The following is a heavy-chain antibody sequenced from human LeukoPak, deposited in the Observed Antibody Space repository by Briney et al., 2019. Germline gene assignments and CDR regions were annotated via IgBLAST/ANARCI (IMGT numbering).Heavy chain of an antibody. V-gene: IGHV4-59*01. CDR1: GGSFSSYY. D-gene: IGHD2-15*01. CDR2: IYYSGST. J-gene: IGHJ5*02. CDR3: ARVSVAAPNWFDP. Sequence: PSETLSLTCAVYGGSFSSYYWSWVRQPPGKGLEGIGYIYYSGSTNYNPSLKSRVTISVDTSKNQFSLKLSSVTAADTAVYYCARVSVAAPNWFDPWGQGTLVTVSS.